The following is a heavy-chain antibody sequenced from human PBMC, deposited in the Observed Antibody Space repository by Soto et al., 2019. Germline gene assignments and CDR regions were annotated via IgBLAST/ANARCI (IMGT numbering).Heavy chain of an antibody. V-gene: IGHV1-69*01. CDR1: GGTFSSYA. J-gene: IGHJ6*02. CDR2: IIPIFGTA. Sequence: QVQLVQSGAEVKKPGSSVKVSCKASGGTFSSYAISWVRQAPGQGLEWMGGIIPIFGTANYAQKFQGRVTITAGESTSTAYMELSSLRSEDTAVYYCERALAKFFRSSGRNYVIDVWGQGTTVTVSS. CDR3: ERALAKFFRSSGRNYVIDV. D-gene: IGHD6-6*01.